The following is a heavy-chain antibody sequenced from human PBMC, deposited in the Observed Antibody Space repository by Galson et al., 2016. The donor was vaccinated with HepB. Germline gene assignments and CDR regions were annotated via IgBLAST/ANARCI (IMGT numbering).Heavy chain of an antibody. Sequence: SLRLSCAASGFIVSTNYMTWVRQAPGKGLEWVSIIYSSGDTYYADSVQGRFTISRDNSKNTLYLQMNSPRVEDTAVYYCASPVPLGDWGQGTLVTVSS. CDR1: GFIVSTNY. J-gene: IGHJ4*02. CDR3: ASPVPLGD. D-gene: IGHD2-21*01. CDR2: IYSSGDT. V-gene: IGHV3-53*01.